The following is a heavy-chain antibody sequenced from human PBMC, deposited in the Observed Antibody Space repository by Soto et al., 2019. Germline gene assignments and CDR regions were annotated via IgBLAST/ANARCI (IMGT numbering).Heavy chain of an antibody. J-gene: IGHJ6*02. CDR1: GFTFSSYS. CDR3: ASPYYDILTGQKPYYYGMDV. V-gene: IGHV3-48*01. Sequence: PGGSLRLSCAASGFTFSSYSMNWVRQAPGKGLEWLSYISSSSSTIYYADSVKGRFTISRDNAKNSLYLQMNSLRAEDTAVYYCASPYYDILTGQKPYYYGMDVWGQGTTVTVSS. CDR2: ISSSSSTI. D-gene: IGHD3-9*01.